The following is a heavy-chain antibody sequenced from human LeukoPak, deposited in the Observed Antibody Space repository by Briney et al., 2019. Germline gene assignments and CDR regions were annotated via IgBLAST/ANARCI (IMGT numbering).Heavy chain of an antibody. J-gene: IGHJ6*03. D-gene: IGHD3-22*01. Sequence: ASVKVSSKASGYTFTGYYMHWVRQAPGQGLEWMGWINPNSGGTNYAQKFQGRVTMTRDTSIRTAYMELSRLRSDDTAVYYCARDPQGVVVINGSYYYYYYMDVWGKGTTASLSS. CDR3: ARDPQGVVVINGSYYYYYYMDV. CDR2: INPNSGGT. V-gene: IGHV1-2*02. CDR1: GYTFTGYY.